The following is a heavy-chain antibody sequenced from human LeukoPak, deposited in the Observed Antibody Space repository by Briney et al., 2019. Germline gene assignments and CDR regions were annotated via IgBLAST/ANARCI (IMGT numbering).Heavy chain of an antibody. D-gene: IGHD5-18*01. J-gene: IGHJ2*01. V-gene: IGHV4-34*01. CDR1: GGSFSGYY. CDR2: INHSGST. Sequence: PSETLSLTCAVYGGSFSGYYWSWIRQLPGKGLEWIGEINHSGSTNYNPSLKSRVTISVDTSKNQFSLKLSSVTAADTAVYYCARGRGYSYGYVRYWYFDLWGRGTLVTVSS. CDR3: ARGRGYSYGYVRYWYFDL.